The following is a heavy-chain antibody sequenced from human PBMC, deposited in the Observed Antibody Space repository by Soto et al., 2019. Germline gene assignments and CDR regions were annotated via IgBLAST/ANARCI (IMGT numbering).Heavy chain of an antibody. V-gene: IGHV4-4*07. CDR3: ARARIVVVPAAQYNWFDP. CDR1: GGSINNYY. Sequence: SETLSLTCSVTGGSINNYYWSWVRQSAGKGLEWIGRVFTTGTTDYNPSLKGRVTISVDTSKNQFSLSLRSVTAADTAIYYCARARIVVVPAAQYNWFDPWGQGTLVTVSS. CDR2: VFTTGTT. J-gene: IGHJ5*02. D-gene: IGHD2-2*01.